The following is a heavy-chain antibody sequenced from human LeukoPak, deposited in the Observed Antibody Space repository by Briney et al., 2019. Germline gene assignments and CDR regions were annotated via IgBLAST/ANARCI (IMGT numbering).Heavy chain of an antibody. D-gene: IGHD6-19*01. V-gene: IGHV3-15*01. Sequence: GGSLRLSCAASGFTFSDAWMSWVRKAPGRGREWFGRIKDKADGGTTGYAAPVKGRFTISRDDSKNTLYLQMNSLKTEHTATYYTANHTDTSGWKWGQRTLVSVSS. CDR1: GFTFSDAW. CDR2: IKDKADGGTT. J-gene: IGHJ4*02. CDR3: ANHTDTSGWK.